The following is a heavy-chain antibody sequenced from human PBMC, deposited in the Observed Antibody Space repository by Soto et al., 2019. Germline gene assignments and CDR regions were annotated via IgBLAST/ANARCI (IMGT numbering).Heavy chain of an antibody. Sequence: SETLSLTCTVSGGSISSSSYYWGWIRQPPGKVLEWIGSIYYSGSTYYNPSLKSRVTISVDTSKNQFSLKLSSVTAADTAVYYCATSLPARFLEWVLWGQGTLVTVSS. CDR2: IYYSGST. D-gene: IGHD3-3*01. J-gene: IGHJ4*02. V-gene: IGHV4-39*01. CDR1: GGSISSSSYY. CDR3: ATSLPARFLEWVL.